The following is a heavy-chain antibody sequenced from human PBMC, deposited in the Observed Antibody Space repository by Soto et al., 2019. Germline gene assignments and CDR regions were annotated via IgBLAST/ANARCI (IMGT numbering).Heavy chain of an antibody. Sequence: VASVKVSCKASGYTFTSYYMHWVRQAPGQGLEWMGIINPSGGSTSYAQKFQGRVTMTRDTSTSTVYMELSSLRSEDTAVYYCARQGDYGDYAIAYYYYGMDVWGQGTTVTVSS. J-gene: IGHJ6*02. V-gene: IGHV1-46*01. D-gene: IGHD4-17*01. CDR3: ARQGDYGDYAIAYYYYGMDV. CDR2: INPSGGST. CDR1: GYTFTSYY.